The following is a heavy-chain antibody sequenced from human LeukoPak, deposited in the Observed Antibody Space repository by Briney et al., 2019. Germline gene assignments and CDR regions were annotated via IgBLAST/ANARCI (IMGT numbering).Heavy chain of an antibody. D-gene: IGHD3-9*01. CDR3: AKDYDILTGYCLDY. CDR2: IYYSGST. J-gene: IGHJ4*02. V-gene: IGHV4-59*01. Sequence: PSETLSLTCTVSGGSISSYYWSWIRQPPGKGLEWIGYIYYSGSTNYNPSLKSRVTISVDTSKNQFSLKLSSVTAADTAVYYCAKDYDILTGYCLDYWGQGTLVTVSS. CDR1: GGSISSYY.